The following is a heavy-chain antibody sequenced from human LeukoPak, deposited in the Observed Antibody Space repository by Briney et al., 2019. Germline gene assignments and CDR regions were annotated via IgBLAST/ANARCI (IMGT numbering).Heavy chain of an antibody. J-gene: IGHJ5*02. CDR2: IYPGDSDT. Sequence: GESLKISCKGSGYSFTSYWIGWVRQMPGKGLEWMGIIYPGDSDTRYSPSFQGQVTTSADKSISTAYLQWGSLKASDTAMYYCATLGYYYGSGSYEGNWFDPWGQGTLVTVSS. CDR1: GYSFTSYW. D-gene: IGHD3-10*01. V-gene: IGHV5-51*01. CDR3: ATLGYYYGSGSYEGNWFDP.